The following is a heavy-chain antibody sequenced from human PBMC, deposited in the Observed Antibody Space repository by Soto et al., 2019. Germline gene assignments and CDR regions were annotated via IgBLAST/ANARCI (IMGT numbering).Heavy chain of an antibody. V-gene: IGHV3-33*01. Sequence: QVQLVESGGGVVQPGRSLRLSCAASGFTFSSYGMHWVRQAPGKGLEWVAGIWYDGSNKYYAESVKGRFTISRDNPKNTLYLQMNSLRAEDPAVYYCARGQFDDSSGGFDYWGQGTLVTVSS. CDR3: ARGQFDDSSGGFDY. CDR1: GFTFSSYG. D-gene: IGHD3-22*01. J-gene: IGHJ4*02. CDR2: IWYDGSNK.